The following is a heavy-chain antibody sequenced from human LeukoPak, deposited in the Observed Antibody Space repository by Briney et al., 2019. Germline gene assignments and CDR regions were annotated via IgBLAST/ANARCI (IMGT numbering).Heavy chain of an antibody. CDR3: ASPLVGATYFDC. D-gene: IGHD1-26*01. Sequence: SVKVSCKASGCTFTSYAISWVRQAPGQRLEWMGWIIPSFGTANYAQKFQGRVTITADESTSTAYMELSSLRSEDTAVYYCASPLVGATYFDCWGQGSLVTVSS. J-gene: IGHJ4*02. CDR1: GCTFTSYA. V-gene: IGHV1-69*13. CDR2: IIPSFGTA.